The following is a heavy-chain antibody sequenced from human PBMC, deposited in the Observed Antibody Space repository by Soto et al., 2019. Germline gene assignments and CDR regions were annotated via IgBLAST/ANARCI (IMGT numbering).Heavy chain of an antibody. CDR1: GFSLGTYGVG. CDR3: AHRGGGIVDWYFDL. CDR2: IYWDDDK. D-gene: IGHD2-15*01. J-gene: IGHJ2*01. V-gene: IGHV2-5*02. Sequence: QITLNESGPTLVKPTQTLTLTCTFSGFSLGTYGVGVGWIRQPPGKALEWLALIYWDDDKRYSPSLKSRLTITEATSKRQVFLTLTDMDPVDTATYYCAHRGGGIVDWYFDLWGRGTPVIVSS.